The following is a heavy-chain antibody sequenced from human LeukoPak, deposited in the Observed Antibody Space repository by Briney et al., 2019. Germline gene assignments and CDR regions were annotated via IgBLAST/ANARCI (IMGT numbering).Heavy chain of an antibody. D-gene: IGHD2-2*01. CDR3: ARDFFDIVVVPAAHNWFDP. V-gene: IGHV1-18*01. CDR2: ISAYNGNT. Sequence: GASVEVSCKASGYTFTSYGISWVRQAPGQGLEWMGWISAYNGNTNYAQKLQGRVTMTTDTSTSTAYMELRSLRSDDTAVYYCARDFFDIVVVPAAHNWFDPWGQGTLVTVSS. J-gene: IGHJ5*02. CDR1: GYTFTSYG.